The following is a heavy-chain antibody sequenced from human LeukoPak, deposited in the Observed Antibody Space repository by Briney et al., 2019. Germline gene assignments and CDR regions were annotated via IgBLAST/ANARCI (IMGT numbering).Heavy chain of an antibody. CDR3: ARDSRYSSSWDHYYYYYMDV. D-gene: IGHD6-13*01. CDR2: IYSGGST. CDR1: GFTVSSNY. Sequence: GGPLRLSCAASGFTVSSNYMSWVRQAPGKGLEWVSVIYSGGSTYYADSVKGRFTISRDNSKNTLYLQMNSLRAEDTAVYYCARDSRYSSSWDHYYYYYMDVWGKGTTVTVSS. V-gene: IGHV3-66*02. J-gene: IGHJ6*03.